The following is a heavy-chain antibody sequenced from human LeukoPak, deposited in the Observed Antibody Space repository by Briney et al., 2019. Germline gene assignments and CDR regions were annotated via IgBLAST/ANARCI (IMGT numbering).Heavy chain of an antibody. CDR1: GFAFGSEA. Sequence: PGGSLRLSCAVSGFAFGSEAMSWVRQSPARGLEWVASISPGGGTTYYADYVKGRFTISRDNSKNTLYLQMNSLRAEDTAVYYCAKDYMITFGGVIAPFDYWGQGPLVTVSS. D-gene: IGHD3-16*02. V-gene: IGHV3-23*01. J-gene: IGHJ4*02. CDR3: AKDYMITFGGVIAPFDY. CDR2: ISPGGGTT.